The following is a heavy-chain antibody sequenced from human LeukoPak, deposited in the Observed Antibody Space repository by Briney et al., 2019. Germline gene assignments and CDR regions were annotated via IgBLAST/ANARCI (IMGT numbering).Heavy chain of an antibody. Sequence: SEALSLTCTVSGGSISSYYWSWIRQPPGRGLEWIGYIYYSGYTNYNPSLKSRVTISVDTSKNQFSLKLSSVTAADTAVYYCAREGSSREDFDYWGQGTLVTVSS. D-gene: IGHD2-2*01. J-gene: IGHJ4*02. CDR1: GGSISSYY. V-gene: IGHV4-59*12. CDR2: IYYSGYT. CDR3: AREGSSREDFDY.